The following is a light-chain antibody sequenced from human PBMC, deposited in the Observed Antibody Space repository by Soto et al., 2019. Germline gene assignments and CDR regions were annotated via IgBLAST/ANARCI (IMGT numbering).Light chain of an antibody. CDR1: SSDIGSHNF. Sequence: QSALTQPASVSGSPGQSITISCTGTSSDIGSHNFVTWNQQHPGKAPKFIIYGVSNRPSGVSNRFSGSKSGNTASLTISGLQADDEADYYCSSYTSTYIWVFGGGTKLTVL. CDR2: GVS. CDR3: SSYTSTYIWV. J-gene: IGLJ3*02. V-gene: IGLV2-14*01.